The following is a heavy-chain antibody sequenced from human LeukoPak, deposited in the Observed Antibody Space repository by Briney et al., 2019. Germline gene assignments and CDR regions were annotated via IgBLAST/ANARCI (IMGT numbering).Heavy chain of an antibody. CDR2: VRPDGSSQ. Sequence: GGSLRLSCAASGFTFSNFGMHWVRQAPGKGLEWVAFVRPDGSSQYYADSVKGRFTISRDNSENTLYLQMNSLRAEDTAFYYCAKDQAGTWGLDYWGQGTLVTVSS. CDR1: GFTFSNFG. J-gene: IGHJ4*02. V-gene: IGHV3-30*02. D-gene: IGHD3-10*01. CDR3: AKDQAGTWGLDY.